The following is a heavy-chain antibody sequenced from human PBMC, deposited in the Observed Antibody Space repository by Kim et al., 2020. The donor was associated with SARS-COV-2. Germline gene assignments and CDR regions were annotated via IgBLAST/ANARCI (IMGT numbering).Heavy chain of an antibody. J-gene: IGHJ4*02. D-gene: IGHD5-18*01. V-gene: IGHV4-39*01. Sequence: SETLSLTCTVSGGSISSSSYYRGWIRQPPGKGLEWIGSIYYSGSTYYNPSLKSRVTISVDTSKNQFSLKLSSVTAADTAVYYCARHGIQLWFEDDYWGQGTLVTVSS. CDR2: IYYSGST. CDR1: GGSISSSSYY. CDR3: ARHGIQLWFEDDY.